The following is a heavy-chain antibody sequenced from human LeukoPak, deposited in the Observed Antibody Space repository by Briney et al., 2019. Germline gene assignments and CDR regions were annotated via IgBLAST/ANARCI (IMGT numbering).Heavy chain of an antibody. V-gene: IGHV4-4*07. CDR1: GGSISSYY. CDR2: IYTSGST. J-gene: IGHJ4*02. Sequence: SETLSLTCTVSGGSISSYYWSWIRQPAGKGLEWIGRIYTSGSTNYNPSLKSRVTISVDTSKNQFSLKLSSVTAADTAVYYCARHSGIAAAGTIDYWGQGTLVTVSS. D-gene: IGHD6-13*01. CDR3: ARHSGIAAAGTIDY.